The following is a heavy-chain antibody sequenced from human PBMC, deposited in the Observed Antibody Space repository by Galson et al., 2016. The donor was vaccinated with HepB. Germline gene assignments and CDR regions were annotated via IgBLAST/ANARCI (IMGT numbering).Heavy chain of an antibody. Sequence: SLRLSCAVSGFTLSGSALHWVRQASGKGLEWVGRIRSRLGDYTTTYAASVKGRFSISRDDSKNMAYLQMSSLQTDDSARYYCTIGFHDPWGQGTLVTVSS. CDR3: TIGFHDP. CDR2: IRSRLGDYTT. V-gene: IGHV3-73*01. J-gene: IGHJ5*02. CDR1: GFTLSGSA. D-gene: IGHD2-21*01.